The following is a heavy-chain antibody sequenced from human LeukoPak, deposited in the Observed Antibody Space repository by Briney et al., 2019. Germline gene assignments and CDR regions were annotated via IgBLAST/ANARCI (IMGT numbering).Heavy chain of an antibody. CDR1: GFTFRNYW. Sequence: GGSLRLSCVGSGFTFRNYWMSWVRQAPGKGLEWVACIKGDEREKYHVASVKGRFTISRDNARNAIYLQMDNLRPEDTAMYYCATLDSAMVRRTDVGAFWGRGTLVTVSS. J-gene: IGHJ1*01. CDR3: ATLDSAMVRRTDVGAF. CDR2: IKGDEREK. V-gene: IGHV3-7*01. D-gene: IGHD5-18*01.